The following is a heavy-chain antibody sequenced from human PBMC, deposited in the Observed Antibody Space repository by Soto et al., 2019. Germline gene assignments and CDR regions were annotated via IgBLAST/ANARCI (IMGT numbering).Heavy chain of an antibody. V-gene: IGHV3-23*01. Sequence: GGSLRLSCAASGFTFSSYAMSWVRQAPGKGLEWVSAISGSGGSTYYADSVKGRLTISRDNAKKTLYLQMNSLRAGDTAVYYCAKVGISSGWYYYYYMDVWGKGTTVTVSS. D-gene: IGHD6-19*01. CDR2: ISGSGGST. CDR3: AKVGISSGWYYYYYMDV. CDR1: GFTFSSYA. J-gene: IGHJ6*03.